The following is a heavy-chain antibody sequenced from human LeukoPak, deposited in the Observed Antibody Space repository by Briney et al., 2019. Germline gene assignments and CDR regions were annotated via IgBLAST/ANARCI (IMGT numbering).Heavy chain of an antibody. V-gene: IGHV1-69*05. D-gene: IGHD5-12*01. J-gene: IGHJ4*01. Sequence: SVKVSCKASGGTFSSYAISWVRQAPGQGLEWMGGIIPIFGTATYAQKFQGRVTITTDESTSTAYMELSSLRSEDTAVYYCARDIGNGYSGYGVYWGPGTLVTAAS. CDR2: IIPIFGTA. CDR1: GGTFSSYA. CDR3: ARDIGNGYSGYGVY.